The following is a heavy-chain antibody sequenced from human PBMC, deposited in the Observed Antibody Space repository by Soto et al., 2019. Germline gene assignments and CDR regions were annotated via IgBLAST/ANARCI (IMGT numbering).Heavy chain of an antibody. D-gene: IGHD2-2*01. CDR2: ISHSGGT. CDR3: ARLVEDYYFYGMDV. V-gene: IGHV4-4*02. J-gene: IGHJ6*02. Sequence: QVQLQESGPGLVKPSGTLSLTCAVSGGSISNSNWWSWVRQPPGKGLEWIGDISHSGGTNYNPSLKSRVSISVDKSKNQFSLRPNSGTAADAAVYYCARLVEDYYFYGMDVWGQGTTVAVSS. CDR1: GGSISNSNW.